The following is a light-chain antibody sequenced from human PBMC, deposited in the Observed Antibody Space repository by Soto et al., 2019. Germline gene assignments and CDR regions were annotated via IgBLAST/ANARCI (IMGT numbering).Light chain of an antibody. J-gene: IGKJ2*01. V-gene: IGKV3-11*01. CDR1: QSVSNN. Sequence: EIVLTQSPATLSLSPGERATLSCRASQSVSNNLAWYQQKPGQAPRLLIYDASNRATGTPARFSGSGSGTDFTLTISSLEPEDFAVYYCQQRSNWPPYTFGQGTKLEIK. CDR3: QQRSNWPPYT. CDR2: DAS.